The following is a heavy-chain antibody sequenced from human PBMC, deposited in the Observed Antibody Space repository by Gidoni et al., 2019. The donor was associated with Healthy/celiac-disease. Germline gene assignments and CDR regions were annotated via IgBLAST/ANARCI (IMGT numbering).Heavy chain of an antibody. Sequence: QVQLVQSGAEVKKPGSSVKVSCKASGGTFSSYAISWVRQAPGQGLEWRGGIIPMFGEASYAQKFQGRVTITADKSTSTAEMKLSSLESEDTAVYYCAVEPGGGDPLVWGQGTMVTVSS. CDR1: GGTFSSYA. J-gene: IGHJ3*01. D-gene: IGHD3-16*01. CDR3: AVEPGGGDPLV. CDR2: IIPMFGEA. V-gene: IGHV1-69*06.